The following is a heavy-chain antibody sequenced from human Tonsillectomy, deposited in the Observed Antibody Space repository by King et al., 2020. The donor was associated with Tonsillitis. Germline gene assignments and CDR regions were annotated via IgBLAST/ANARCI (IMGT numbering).Heavy chain of an antibody. CDR2: IYPVDSDT. CDR3: ARLCEGSGGSCPADY. Sequence: QLVQSGAEVKKPGQSLKISCKGSGYSFTSYWIGWVRQMPGKGLEWMGIIYPVDSDTRYSPSFQGQVTISADKSIRTAYLQWSSLKASDTAMYYCARLCEGSGGSCPADYWGQGTLVTVSS. D-gene: IGHD2-15*01. J-gene: IGHJ4*02. CDR1: GYSFTSYW. V-gene: IGHV5-51*01.